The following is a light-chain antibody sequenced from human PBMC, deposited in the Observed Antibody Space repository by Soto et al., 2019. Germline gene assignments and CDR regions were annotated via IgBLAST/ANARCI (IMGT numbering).Light chain of an antibody. J-gene: IGKJ4*01. CDR2: DAS. V-gene: IGKV3-11*01. CDR1: QSVYTY. CDR3: QQRSSWPLT. Sequence: EVVLTQSPATVSLSPGERATLSCRASQSVYTYLAWYQQKPGQAPRLLIFDASKRATGIPARFSGTGSGTDFTLTISSLEPEDVAVYYCQQRSSWPLTFGGGTKVEI.